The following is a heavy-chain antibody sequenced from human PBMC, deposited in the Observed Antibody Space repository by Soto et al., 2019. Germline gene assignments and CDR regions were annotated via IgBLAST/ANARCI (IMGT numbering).Heavy chain of an antibody. D-gene: IGHD3-22*01. CDR3: ARSRYDSSGYYIDY. CDR1: GGSISRGGYY. CDR2: IYYSGST. V-gene: IGHV4-31*03. J-gene: IGHJ4*02. Sequence: PSETLSLTCTVSGGSISRGGYYWSWIRQHPGKGLEWIGYIYYSGSTYYNPSLKSRVTISVDTSKNQFSLKLSSVTAADTAVYYCARSRYDSSGYYIDYWGQGTLVTVSS.